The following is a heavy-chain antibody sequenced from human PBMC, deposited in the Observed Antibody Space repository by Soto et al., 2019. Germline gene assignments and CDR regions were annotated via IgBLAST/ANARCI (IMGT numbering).Heavy chain of an antibody. CDR3: ARDPGSAAGRYYYYGMDV. J-gene: IGHJ6*02. CDR2: IWYDGSNK. D-gene: IGHD6-13*01. Sequence: GGSLRLSCAASGFTFSSDGMHWVRQAPGKGLEWVAVIWYDGSNKYYADSVKGRFTISRDNSKNTLYLQMNSLRAEDTAVYYCARDPGSAAGRYYYYGMDVWGQGTTVTVSS. CDR1: GFTFSSDG. V-gene: IGHV3-33*01.